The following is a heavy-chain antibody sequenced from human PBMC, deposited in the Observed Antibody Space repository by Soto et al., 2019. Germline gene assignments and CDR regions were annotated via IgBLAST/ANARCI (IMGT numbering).Heavy chain of an antibody. CDR3: VQNWFDP. CDR2: INAGNGNT. J-gene: IGHJ5*02. CDR1: GYTFTSYA. V-gene: IGHV1-3*01. Sequence: ASVKVSCKASGYTFTSYAMHWVRQAPGQRLEWMGWINAGNGNTKNSQKFKGRVTITRDTSASTDYMELSSLRSGDTAVYYYVQNWFDPLGQGTLVTAPQ.